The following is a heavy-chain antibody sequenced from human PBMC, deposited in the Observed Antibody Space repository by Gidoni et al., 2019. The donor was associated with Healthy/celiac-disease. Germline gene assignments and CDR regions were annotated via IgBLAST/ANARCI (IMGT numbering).Heavy chain of an antibody. D-gene: IGHD2-15*01. Sequence: EVQLLESGGGLVQPGGSLRLSCAASGFTFRSYAMSWVRQAPGKGLEWVSAISGSGGSTYYADSVKGRFTISRDNSKNTLYLQMNSLRAEDTAVYYCAKGSGGRWLSNMSFDYWGQGTLVTVSS. CDR2: ISGSGGST. J-gene: IGHJ4*02. CDR3: AKGSGGRWLSNMSFDY. V-gene: IGHV3-23*01. CDR1: GFTFRSYA.